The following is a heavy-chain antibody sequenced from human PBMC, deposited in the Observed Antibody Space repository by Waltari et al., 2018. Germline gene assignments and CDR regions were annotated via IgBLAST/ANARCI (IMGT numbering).Heavy chain of an antibody. CDR3: ASISSSSWLFDY. J-gene: IGHJ4*02. CDR1: GYTLTELS. V-gene: IGHV1-24*01. CDR2: VDPEDGET. D-gene: IGHD6-13*01. Sequence: QVPLVQSGAEVKKPGASVKVSCKVSGYTLTELSMHWVRQAPGTGLEWMGGVDPEDGETIYAQKFQCRVTMTEYTSTDTAYMELSSLRSEDTAVYYCASISSSSWLFDYWGQGTLVTVSS.